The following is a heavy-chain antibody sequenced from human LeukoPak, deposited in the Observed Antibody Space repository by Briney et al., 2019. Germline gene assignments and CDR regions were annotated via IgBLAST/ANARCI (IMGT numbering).Heavy chain of an antibody. J-gene: IGHJ5*02. CDR2: IYYSGST. D-gene: IGHD4-17*01. Sequence: NPSETLSLTCTVSGGSISSSSYYWGWIRQPPGKGLEWIGSIYYSGSTYYNPSLKSRVTISVDTSKNQFSLKLSSVTAADTAVYYCARLYGDYVGWFDPWGQGTLVTVSS. V-gene: IGHV4-39*01. CDR3: ARLYGDYVGWFDP. CDR1: GGSISSSSYY.